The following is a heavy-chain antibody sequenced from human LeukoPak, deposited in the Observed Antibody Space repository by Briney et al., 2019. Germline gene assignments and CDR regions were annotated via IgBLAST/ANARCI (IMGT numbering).Heavy chain of an antibody. D-gene: IGHD6-6*01. J-gene: IGHJ3*02. CDR3: ARSSGLDAFDI. Sequence: GGSLRLSCAASGFTFSSYWMHWVRQAPGKGLVWVSRINSDGSSTSYADSVKGRFTISGDNAKNTLYLQMNSLRAEDTAVYYCARSSGLDAFDIWGQGTMVTVSS. CDR1: GFTFSSYW. CDR2: INSDGSST. V-gene: IGHV3-74*01.